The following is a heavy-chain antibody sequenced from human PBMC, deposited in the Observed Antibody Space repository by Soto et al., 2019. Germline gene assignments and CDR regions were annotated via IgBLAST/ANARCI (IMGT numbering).Heavy chain of an antibody. CDR3: AEDANYDYWSSGPYYYGMDV. J-gene: IGHJ6*02. CDR1: GFTFSSYA. D-gene: IGHD3-3*01. V-gene: IGHV3-23*01. Sequence: GGSLRLSCAASGFTFSSYAMSWVRQAPGKGLEWVSAISGSGGSTYYADSVKGRFTISRDNSKNTLYLQMNSLRAEDTAVYYYAEDANYDYWSSGPYYYGMDVWGQGTTVTVSS. CDR2: ISGSGGST.